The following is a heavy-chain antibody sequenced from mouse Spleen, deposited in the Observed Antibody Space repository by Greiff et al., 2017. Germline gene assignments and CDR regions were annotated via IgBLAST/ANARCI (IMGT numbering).Heavy chain of an antibody. CDR1: GYTFTNYW. Sequence: QVHVKQSGAELVRPGTSVKMSCKASGYTFTNYWIGWAKQRPGHGLEWIGDIYPGGGYTNYNEKFKGKATLTADKSSSTAYMQFSSLTSEDSAIYYCARGLGRRYFDYWGQGTTLTVSS. J-gene: IGHJ2*01. D-gene: IGHD4-1*01. CDR3: ARGLGRRYFDY. CDR2: IYPGGGYT. V-gene: IGHV1-63*01.